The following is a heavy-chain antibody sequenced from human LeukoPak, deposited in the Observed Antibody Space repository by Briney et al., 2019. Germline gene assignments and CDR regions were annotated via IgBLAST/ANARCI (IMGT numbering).Heavy chain of an antibody. CDR1: GYSFTSYW. Sequence: PGESLKISCKGSGYSFTSYWIGWVRQMPGKGLEWMGIIYPGDSDTRYSPSFQGQVTISADKSISTAYLQWSSLKASDTAMYYCARTSGSYLYHYYYMDVWGKGTTVTVSS. CDR2: IYPGDSDT. V-gene: IGHV5-51*01. D-gene: IGHD1-26*01. J-gene: IGHJ6*03. CDR3: ARTSGSYLYHYYYMDV.